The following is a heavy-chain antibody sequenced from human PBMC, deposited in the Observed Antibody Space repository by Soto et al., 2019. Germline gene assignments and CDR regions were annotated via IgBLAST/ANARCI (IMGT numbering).Heavy chain of an antibody. CDR3: AREGYSSGWYVYYYYGMDV. CDR2: INHSGST. J-gene: IGHJ6*02. D-gene: IGHD6-19*01. CDR1: GGSFSGYY. Sequence: SETLSLTCAVYGGSFSGYYWSWIRQPPGKGLEWIGEINHSGSTNYNPSLTSRVTISVDTSKNQFSLKLSSVTAADTAVYYCAREGYSSGWYVYYYYGMDVWGQGTTVTVSS. V-gene: IGHV4-34*01.